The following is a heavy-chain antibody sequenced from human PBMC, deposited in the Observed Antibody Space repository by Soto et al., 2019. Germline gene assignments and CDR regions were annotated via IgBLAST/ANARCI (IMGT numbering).Heavy chain of an antibody. J-gene: IGHJ3*02. CDR1: GYTFINFF. CDR3: ARSHCSGGSCSLSAFDI. V-gene: IGHV1-46*01. D-gene: IGHD2-15*01. CDR2: INPSGGAT. Sequence: QVQLVQSGAEVQKPGASVKISCKASGYTFINFFIHWVRQAPGQGLEWVGIINPSGGATTYPQKFQGRVTMARDTSTSKVYMDVSSLRFDDTAVYYCARSHCSGGSCSLSAFDIWGQGTMVTVSS.